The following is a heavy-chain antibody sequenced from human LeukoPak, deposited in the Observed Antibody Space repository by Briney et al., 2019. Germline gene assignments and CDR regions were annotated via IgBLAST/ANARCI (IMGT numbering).Heavy chain of an antibody. CDR1: GFTFSNYA. Sequence: GGSLRLSCAASGFTFSNYAMSWVRQAPGKGLDWVSAISGSGLSPHYADSVKGRFTISRDNSKNTLYLQMNSLRAEDTAVYYCAKDVGIEEYWGQGTLVTVSS. CDR2: ISGSGLSP. CDR3: AKDVGIEEY. V-gene: IGHV3-23*01. D-gene: IGHD6-13*01. J-gene: IGHJ4*02.